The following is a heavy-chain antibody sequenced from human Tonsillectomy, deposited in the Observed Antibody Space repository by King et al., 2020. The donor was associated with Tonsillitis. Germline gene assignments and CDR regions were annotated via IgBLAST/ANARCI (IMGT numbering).Heavy chain of an antibody. J-gene: IGHJ2*01. CDR1: GGSFSGYY. D-gene: IGHD3-22*01. CDR3: ARGRRYYYASSGYYGNLYFDL. CDR2: INHSGST. V-gene: IGHV4-34*01. Sequence: VQLQQWGAGLLKPLETLSLTCAVYGGSFSGYYWSWIRQPPGKGLEWIGEINHSGSTNYNPSLKSRVTISVDTSKNQFSLKLSSVTAADTAVYYCARGRRYYYASSGYYGNLYFDLWSRGTLVAVSS.